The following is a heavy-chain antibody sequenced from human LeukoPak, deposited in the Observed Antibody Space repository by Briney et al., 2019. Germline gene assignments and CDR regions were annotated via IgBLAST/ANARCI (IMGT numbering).Heavy chain of an antibody. J-gene: IGHJ5*02. CDR3: AKGKQLGSRYNWFDP. CDR1: GFTFSSYA. V-gene: IGHV3-30*04. CDR2: ISSDGSNK. Sequence: PGGSLRLSCAASGFTFSSYAMHWVRQAPGKGLEWVAVISSDGSNKYYADSMKGRFTISRDNSKNTLYLQMNSLRAEDTAVYYCAKGKQLGSRYNWFDPWGQGTLVTVSS. D-gene: IGHD6-13*01.